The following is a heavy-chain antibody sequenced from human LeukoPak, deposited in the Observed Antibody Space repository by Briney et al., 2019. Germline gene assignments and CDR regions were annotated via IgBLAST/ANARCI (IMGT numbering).Heavy chain of an antibody. D-gene: IGHD3-10*01. CDR3: ARDPGDYYGSGSSDAFDI. V-gene: IGHV3-33*01. Sequence: QPWGSLRLSCAASGFTFSSYGMHWVRQAPGKGLEWVAVIWYDGSNKYYADSVKGRFTISRDNSKNTLYLQMNSLRAEDTAVYYCARDPGDYYGSGSSDAFDIWGQGTMVTVSS. CDR2: IWYDGSNK. CDR1: GFTFSSYG. J-gene: IGHJ3*02.